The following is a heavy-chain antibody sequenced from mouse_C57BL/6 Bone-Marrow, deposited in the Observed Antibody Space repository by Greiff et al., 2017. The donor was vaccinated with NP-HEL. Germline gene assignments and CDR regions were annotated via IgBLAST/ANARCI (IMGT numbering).Heavy chain of an antibody. Sequence: QVHVKQSGAELVRPGASVKLSCKASGYTFTDYYINWVKQRPGQGLEWIARIYPGSGNTYYNEKFKGKATLTAEKSSSTAYMQLSSLTSEDSAVYFCARGFAWFAYWGQGTLVTVSA. J-gene: IGHJ3*01. CDR2: IYPGSGNT. V-gene: IGHV1-76*01. CDR3: ARGFAWFAY. CDR1: GYTFTDYY.